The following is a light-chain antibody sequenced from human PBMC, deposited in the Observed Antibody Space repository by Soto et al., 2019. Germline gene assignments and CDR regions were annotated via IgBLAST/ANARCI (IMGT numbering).Light chain of an antibody. V-gene: IGKV3-20*01. CDR3: QHYGSSPQT. CDR2: GAS. Sequence: EIVLTQSPATLSLSPGARATLSCRASQSVSSSYLAWYQQKPGQAPRLLIYGASHRATGIPDRFSGSGSGTDFTLTISRLEPEDFAVYYCQHYGSSPQTFGQGTKVEIK. J-gene: IGKJ1*01. CDR1: QSVSSSY.